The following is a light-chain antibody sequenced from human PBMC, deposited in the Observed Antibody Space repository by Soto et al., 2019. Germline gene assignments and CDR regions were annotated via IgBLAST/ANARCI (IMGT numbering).Light chain of an antibody. J-gene: IGLJ1*01. CDR1: SSDVGGYNH. V-gene: IGLV2-14*03. CDR2: DVS. CDR3: SSYTSSSTYV. Sequence: QSVLTQPASLSGSPGQSITISCTGTSSDVGGYNHVSWYQHHPGKAPKVIIYDVSNRPSGVSNRFSGSKSGNTASLTFPGLQAEDEADYYCSSYTSSSTYVFGTGTKVTVL.